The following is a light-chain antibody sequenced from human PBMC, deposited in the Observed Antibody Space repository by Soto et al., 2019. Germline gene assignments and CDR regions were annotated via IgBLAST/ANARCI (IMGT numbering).Light chain of an antibody. CDR3: QSYDSSLSVIAV. V-gene: IGLV1-40*01. CDR2: GNS. Sequence: QSVLTQPPSVSGAPGQRVTISCTGSSSNIGAGYDGHWYQQLPGTAPKLLIYGNSNRPSGVPDRFSGSKSGTSASLAITGLQAEDEADYYCQSYDSSLSVIAVFGGGTQLTVL. J-gene: IGLJ7*01. CDR1: SSNIGAGYD.